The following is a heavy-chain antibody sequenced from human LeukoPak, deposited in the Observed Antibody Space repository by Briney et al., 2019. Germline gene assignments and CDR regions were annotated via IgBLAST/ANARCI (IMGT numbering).Heavy chain of an antibody. Sequence: PSETLSLTCTVSGSSIGSNYYWGWIRQPPGKGLEWIGSIYHSGSTYYNPSLKSRVTISVDTSKNHFSLKLTSMTAADTAVYYCDVGILRGPDYWGQGTLVTVSS. V-gene: IGHV4-38-2*02. CDR2: IYHSGST. CDR1: GSSIGSNYY. J-gene: IGHJ4*02. D-gene: IGHD1-26*01. CDR3: DVGILRGPDY.